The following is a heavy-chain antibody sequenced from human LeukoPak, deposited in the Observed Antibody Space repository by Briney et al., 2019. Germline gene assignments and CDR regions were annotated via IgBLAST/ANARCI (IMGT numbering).Heavy chain of an antibody. CDR3: ARDPQYCSGGSCYSFDY. CDR1: GFTFSSYS. J-gene: IGHJ4*02. D-gene: IGHD2-15*01. Sequence: PGGSLRLSCAASGFTFSSYSMNWVRQAPGKGLEWVSSMSINSGLKYHADSVKGRFTISRDNAKNSLYLQMNSLRAEDTAVYYCARDPQYCSGGSCYSFDYWGQGTLVTVSS. V-gene: IGHV3-21*01. CDR2: MSINSGLK.